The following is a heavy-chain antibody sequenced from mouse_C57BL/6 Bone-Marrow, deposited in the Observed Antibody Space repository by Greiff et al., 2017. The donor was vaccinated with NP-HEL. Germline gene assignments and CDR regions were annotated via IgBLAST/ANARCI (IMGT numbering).Heavy chain of an antibody. J-gene: IGHJ1*03. CDR3: ARICSGSRERKNWYFDV. D-gene: IGHD1-1*01. V-gene: IGHV8-8*01. Sequence: QVTLKESGPGILQPSQTLSLTCSFSGFSLSTFGMGVGWIRQPSGKGLEWLAHIWWDDDKYYNPALKSRLTISKATSKNQVFLKIANVDTADTATYYCARICSGSRERKNWYFDVWGTGTTVTVSS. CDR2: IWWDDDK. CDR1: GFSLSTFGMG.